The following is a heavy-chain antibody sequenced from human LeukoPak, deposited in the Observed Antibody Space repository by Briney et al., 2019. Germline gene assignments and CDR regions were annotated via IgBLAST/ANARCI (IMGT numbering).Heavy chain of an antibody. Sequence: SQTLSLTCTVSGDSISSSGYYWGWIRQPPGKGLEWIGSNTYYNPSLKSHVTISVDTSKNQFSLKLSSVTAADTAVYYCARGRYLPLYFDYWGQGTLVTVSS. D-gene: IGHD3-16*02. CDR3: ARGRYLPLYFDY. CDR1: GDSISSSGYY. J-gene: IGHJ4*02. CDR2: NT. V-gene: IGHV4-39*01.